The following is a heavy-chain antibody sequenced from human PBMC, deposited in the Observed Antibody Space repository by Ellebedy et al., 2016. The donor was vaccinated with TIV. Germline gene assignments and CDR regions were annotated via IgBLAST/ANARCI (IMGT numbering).Heavy chain of an antibody. V-gene: IGHV1-69*06. CDR3: ARDGIAVAGTSHWFDP. D-gene: IGHD6-19*01. J-gene: IGHJ5*02. CDR1: GGTFSSYA. Sequence: SVKVSXKASGGTFSSYAISWVRQAPGQGLEWMGGIIPIFGTANYAQKFQGRVTITADKSTSTAYMELSSLRSEDTAVYYCARDGIAVAGTSHWFDPWGQGTLVTVSS. CDR2: IIPIFGTA.